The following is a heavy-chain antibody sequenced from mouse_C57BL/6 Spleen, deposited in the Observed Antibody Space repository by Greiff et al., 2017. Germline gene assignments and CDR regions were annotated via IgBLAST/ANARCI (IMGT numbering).Heavy chain of an antibody. J-gene: IGHJ4*01. CDR2: ISSGGDYI. CDR1: GFTFSSYA. CDR3: TRDYSKNAMDY. Sequence: EVKLVESGEGLVKPGGSLKLSCAASGFTFSSYAMSWVRQTPEKRLEWVAYISSGGDYIYYADTVKGRFTISRDNARNTLYLQMSSLKSEDTAMYYCTRDYSKNAMDYWGQGTSVTVSS. D-gene: IGHD2-5*01. V-gene: IGHV5-9-1*02.